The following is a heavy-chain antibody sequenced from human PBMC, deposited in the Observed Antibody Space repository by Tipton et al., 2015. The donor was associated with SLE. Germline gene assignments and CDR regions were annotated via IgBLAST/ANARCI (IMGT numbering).Heavy chain of an antibody. Sequence: VQLVQSGGGLVQPGGSLRLSCAASGFTVSSNYMSWVRQAPGKGLEWVSVIYSGGSTSYADSVKGRFTISRDNSRNTLYLQMNSLRTEDTAVYFWARVGIAGTISNWIDPWGQGTLVTVSS. CDR2: IYSGGST. CDR3: ARVGIAGTISNWIDP. D-gene: IGHD1-26*01. J-gene: IGHJ5*02. CDR1: GFTVSSNY. V-gene: IGHV3-53*04.